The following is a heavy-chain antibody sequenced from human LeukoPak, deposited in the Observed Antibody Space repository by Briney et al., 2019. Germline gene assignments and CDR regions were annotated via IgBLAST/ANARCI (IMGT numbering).Heavy chain of an antibody. CDR2: INHSGTT. V-gene: IGHV4-34*01. CDR1: GGSFSAYY. Sequence: PSETLSLTCAVYGGSFSAYYWSWIRQPPGKGLEWIGEINHSGTTNYSPSLKSRVTISVDTSKNQFSLKVNSVTAADTAVYYCARLPPRLYTKAHKYYDYITDVWGQGTTVTVSS. J-gene: IGHJ6*02. CDR3: ARLPPRLYTKAHKYYDYITDV. D-gene: IGHD4-11*01.